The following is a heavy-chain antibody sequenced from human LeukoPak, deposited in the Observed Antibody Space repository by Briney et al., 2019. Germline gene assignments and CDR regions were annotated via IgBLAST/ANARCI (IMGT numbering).Heavy chain of an antibody. CDR1: GGSISSYS. D-gene: IGHD5-24*01. CDR2: IYTSGST. Sequence: PSETLSLTCTVSGGSISSYSWSWIRHPPGKGLEWIGRIYTSGSTNYNPSLKSRVTMSVDTSKNQFSLKLSSVTAADTAVYYCAREGSITSGPHDAFDIWGQGTMVTVSS. J-gene: IGHJ3*02. CDR3: AREGSITSGPHDAFDI. V-gene: IGHV4-4*07.